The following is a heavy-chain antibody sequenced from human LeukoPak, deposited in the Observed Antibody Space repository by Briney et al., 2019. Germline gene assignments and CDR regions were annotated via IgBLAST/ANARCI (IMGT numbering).Heavy chain of an antibody. D-gene: IGHD2-2*01. CDR3: AKALGYVIV. CDR2: ISGSGGST. CDR1: GFTFSSYP. Sequence: GGSLRLSCAGSGFTFSSYPMSWVRQAPAKGLQWVSAISGSGGSTYYADSVKGRFTISRDNSKNTLYLQTNSLRAEDTAVYYCAKALGYVIVWGQGTLVTVSS. J-gene: IGHJ4*02. V-gene: IGHV3-23*01.